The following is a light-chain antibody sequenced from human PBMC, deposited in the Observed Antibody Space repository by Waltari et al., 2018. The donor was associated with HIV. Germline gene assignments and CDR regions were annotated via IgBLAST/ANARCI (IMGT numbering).Light chain of an antibody. J-gene: IGKJ3*01. CDR2: VAS. CDR3: QQSHSTPLT. V-gene: IGKV1-39*01. CDR1: QRISNY. Sequence: IQVTQSPSSLSASAADTVTITCRATQRISNYLNWYQQRPGKAPKLLISVASSLQSGVPSRFSGSGSGTDFTLTISSLQPEDFATYYCQQSHSTPLTFGPGTRVDIK.